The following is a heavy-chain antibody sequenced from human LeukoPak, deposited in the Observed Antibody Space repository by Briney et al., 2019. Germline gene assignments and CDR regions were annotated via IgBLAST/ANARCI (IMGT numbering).Heavy chain of an antibody. D-gene: IGHD6-6*01. J-gene: IGHJ4*02. CDR3: ARDRIFSSSSPYFDY. CDR1: GLTFSTYW. V-gene: IGHV3-48*01. Sequence: LPGGSLRLSCTASGLTFSTYWMNWVRQAPGKGLEWVSYISSSSSTIYYADSVKGRFTISRDNAKNSLYLQMNSLRAEDTAVYYCARDRIFSSSSPYFDYWGQGTLVTVSS. CDR2: ISSSSSTI.